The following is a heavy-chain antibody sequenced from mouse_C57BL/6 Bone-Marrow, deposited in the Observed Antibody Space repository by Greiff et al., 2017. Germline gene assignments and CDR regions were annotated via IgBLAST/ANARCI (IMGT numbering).Heavy chain of an antibody. CDR1: GFTFSSYA. V-gene: IGHV5-9-1*02. CDR3: TRDDDYPFDY. D-gene: IGHD2-3*01. J-gene: IGHJ2*01. Sequence: DVHLVESGEGLVKPGGSLKLSCAASGFTFSSYAMSWVRQTPEKRLEWVAYISSGGDYIYYADTVKGRFTISRDNARNTLYLQMSSLKSEDTAMYYCTRDDDYPFDYWGQGTTLTVSS. CDR2: ISSGGDYI.